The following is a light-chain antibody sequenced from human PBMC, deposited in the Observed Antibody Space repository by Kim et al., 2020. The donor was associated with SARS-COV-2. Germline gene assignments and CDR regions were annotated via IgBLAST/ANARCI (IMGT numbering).Light chain of an antibody. J-gene: IGKJ1*01. CDR2: DSS. Sequence: LMTQSPATLSVSLGNRATLSCRASQSIDSDLAWYQQKPGQPPRLLIYDSSTRAPGVPDRFSGSGSGTDFSLTINSLQSEDVAVYYCQHYRRWPPWTFGRGTKLEI. CDR1: QSIDSD. V-gene: IGKV3-15*01. CDR3: QHYRRWPPWT.